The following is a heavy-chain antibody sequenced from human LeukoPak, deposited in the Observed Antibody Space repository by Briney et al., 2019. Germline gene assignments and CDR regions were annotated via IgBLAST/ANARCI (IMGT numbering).Heavy chain of an antibody. CDR3: AKALGPYSSSPDDY. Sequence: PGGSLRLSCAASGFTFSSHAMSWVRQAPGKGLEWVSAISGSGGSTYYADSVKGRFTISRDNSKNTLYLQMNSLRAEDTAVYNCAKALGPYSSSPDDYWGQGTLVTVSS. CDR1: GFTFSSHA. J-gene: IGHJ4*02. CDR2: ISGSGGST. D-gene: IGHD6-6*01. V-gene: IGHV3-23*01.